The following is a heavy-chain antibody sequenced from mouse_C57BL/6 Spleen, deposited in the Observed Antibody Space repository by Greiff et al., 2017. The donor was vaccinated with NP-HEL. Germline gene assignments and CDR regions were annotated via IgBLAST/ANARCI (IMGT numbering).Heavy chain of an antibody. V-gene: IGHV1-80*01. Sequence: VKLQESGAELVKPGASVKISCKASGYAFSSYWMNWVKQRPGKGLEWIGQIYPGDGDTNYNGKFKGKATLTADKSSSTAYMQLSSLTSEDSAVYFCARGGEYSYYFDYWGQGTTLTVSS. CDR3: ARGGEYSYYFDY. J-gene: IGHJ2*01. D-gene: IGHD2-10*02. CDR1: GYAFSSYW. CDR2: IYPGDGDT.